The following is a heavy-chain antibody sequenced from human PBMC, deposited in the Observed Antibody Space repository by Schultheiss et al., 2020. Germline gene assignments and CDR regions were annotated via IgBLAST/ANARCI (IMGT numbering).Heavy chain of an antibody. CDR1: GGSISSGGYY. CDR3: SRGRRGVATTEYFYYGMDV. V-gene: IGHV4-31*09. J-gene: IGHJ6*02. Sequence: SETLSLTCTVSGGSISSGGYYWSWIRQHPGKGLEWIGYIYYSGSTYYNPSLKSRLTLSVDKSKNQFSLKLTSVTAADAAVYYCSRGRRGVATTEYFYYGMDVWGQGTTVTVSS. D-gene: IGHD5-12*01. CDR2: IYYSGST.